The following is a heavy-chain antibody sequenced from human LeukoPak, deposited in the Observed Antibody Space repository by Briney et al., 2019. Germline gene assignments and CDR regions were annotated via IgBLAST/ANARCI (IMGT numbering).Heavy chain of an antibody. D-gene: IGHD6-6*01. CDR3: ARGVAVRPDDY. J-gene: IGHJ4*02. Sequence: GASVKVSCKASGGTFSSYAISWVRQAPGQGLEWMGGIIPIFGTANYAQKFQSRVTITADESTSTVYMELSSLRSEDTAVYYCARGVAVRPDDYWGQGTLVTVSS. CDR2: IIPIFGTA. CDR1: GGTFSSYA. V-gene: IGHV1-69*13.